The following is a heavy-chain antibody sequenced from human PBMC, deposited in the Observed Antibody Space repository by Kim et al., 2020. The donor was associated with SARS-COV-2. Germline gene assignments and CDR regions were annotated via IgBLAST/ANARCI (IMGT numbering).Heavy chain of an antibody. V-gene: IGHV3-48*01. CDR3: AVGGGDY. J-gene: IGHJ4*02. D-gene: IGHD3-16*01. CDR2: SSSSTI. Sequence: SSSSTIYYADSVKGRFTISRDKAKNSLYLQMNSLRAEDTAVYYCAVGGGDYWGQGTLVTVSS.